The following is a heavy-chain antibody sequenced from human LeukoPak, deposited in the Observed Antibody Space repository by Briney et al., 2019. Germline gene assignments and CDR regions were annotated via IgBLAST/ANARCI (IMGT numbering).Heavy chain of an antibody. CDR2: ISGSGGSI. V-gene: IGHV3-23*01. CDR3: ANGRGDIDNWFDP. J-gene: IGHJ5*02. CDR1: GFTFSSYA. Sequence: GGSLRLSCAASGFTFSSYAMSWVRQAPGKGLEWVSDISGSGGSIYYVDSVKGRFTISRDNSKSTLYLQMNSLRAEDTAVYYCANGRGDIDNWFDPWGQGTLVTVSS. D-gene: IGHD2-15*01.